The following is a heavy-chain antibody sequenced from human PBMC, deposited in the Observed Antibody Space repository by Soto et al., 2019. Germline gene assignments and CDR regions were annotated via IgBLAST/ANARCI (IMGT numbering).Heavy chain of an antibody. D-gene: IGHD6-13*01. V-gene: IGHV4-61*01. Sequence: QVHLQESGPGLVKPSETLSLTCTVSGDSVSSGSSQWSWIRQPPGKGLEWIGYIYSSETTSYNPPLTRRVTISVETSKNQFSLKLRSVTAADTAVYYCASASLITAAFDYWGQGTLVTVSS. CDR1: GDSVSSGSSQ. CDR2: IYSSETT. J-gene: IGHJ4*02. CDR3: ASASLITAAFDY.